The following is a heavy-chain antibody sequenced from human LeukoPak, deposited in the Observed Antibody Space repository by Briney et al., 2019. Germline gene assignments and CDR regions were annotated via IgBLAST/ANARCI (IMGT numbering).Heavy chain of an antibody. J-gene: IGHJ6*03. CDR2: IKSDGSST. CDR1: GFTFSSYW. D-gene: IGHD3-22*01. V-gene: IGHV3-74*01. Sequence: GGSLRPSCAASGFTFSSYWMHWVRQAPGKGLVWVSRIKSDGSSTSYADSVKGRFTISRDNAKNTLYLQMNSLRAEDTAVYYCARDAYYDSSGYSHRTYYYYYYMDVWGKGTTVTISS. CDR3: ARDAYYDSSGYSHRTYYYYYYMDV.